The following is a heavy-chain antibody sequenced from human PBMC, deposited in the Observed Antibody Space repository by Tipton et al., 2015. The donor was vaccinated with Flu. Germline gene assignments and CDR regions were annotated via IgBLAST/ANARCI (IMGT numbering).Heavy chain of an antibody. CDR3: ARGIAAAATGWLDP. CDR1: GEALGSNYF. D-gene: IGHD6-13*01. Sequence: GEALGSNYFWGWIRQPPGKGLEWIGNIHRGGSPYYNPSLRSRVTMSVDTSKNQFYLGLSSVTAADTAVYYCARGIAAAATGWLDPWGQGTLVTVSS. V-gene: IGHV4-38-2*02. J-gene: IGHJ5*02. CDR2: IHRGGSP.